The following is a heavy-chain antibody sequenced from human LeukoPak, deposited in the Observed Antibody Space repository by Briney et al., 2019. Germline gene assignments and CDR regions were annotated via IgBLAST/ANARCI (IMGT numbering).Heavy chain of an antibody. CDR3: ARRRERGASDAFAF. J-gene: IGHJ3*01. V-gene: IGHV3-74*01. Sequence: GGSLRLSCAASGFTFSSYWMHWVRQVPGKGLVWVSRLNSDGSSTNYADSVKGRFTISRDNAKNTVYLQMNSLRAEDTAVYYCARRRERGASDAFAFWGQGTMVTVSS. CDR1: GFTFSSYW. CDR2: LNSDGSST. D-gene: IGHD3-16*01.